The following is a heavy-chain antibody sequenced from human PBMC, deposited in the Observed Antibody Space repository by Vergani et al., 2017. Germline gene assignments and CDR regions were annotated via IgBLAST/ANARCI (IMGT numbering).Heavy chain of an antibody. CDR3: ARSVHYGSGSPYYMDV. V-gene: IGHV4-61*02. Sequence: QVQLQESGPGLVKPSQTLSLTCTVSGASINNDFYYWHWIRQPAGKGLEWIGRIYVSGITDYNSSLQSRVSMSVDTSKNQFSLTLTSVTAADTAVYYCARSVHYGSGSPYYMDVWGKGTTVTVSS. CDR2: IYVSGIT. CDR1: GASINNDFYY. J-gene: IGHJ6*03. D-gene: IGHD3-10*01.